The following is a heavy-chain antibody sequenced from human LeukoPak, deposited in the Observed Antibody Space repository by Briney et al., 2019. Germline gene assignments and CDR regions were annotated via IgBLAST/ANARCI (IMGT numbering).Heavy chain of an antibody. V-gene: IGHV4-4*07. CDR1: GGSISSYY. D-gene: IGHD3-3*01. CDR2: IYTSGST. Sequence: PSETLSLTCTVSGGSISSYYWSWIRQPAGKGLEWIGRIYTSGSTNYNTSLKSRVTMSVDTSKNQFSLKLSSVTAADTAVYYCARVNLWSGYFNYYYYYMDVWGKGTTVTVSS. CDR3: ARVNLWSGYFNYYYYYMDV. J-gene: IGHJ6*03.